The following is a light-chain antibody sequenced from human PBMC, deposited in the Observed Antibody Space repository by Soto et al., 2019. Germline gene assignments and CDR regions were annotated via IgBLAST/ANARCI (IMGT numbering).Light chain of an antibody. CDR3: QHYGGMWA. CDR1: QSISNR. J-gene: IGKJ1*01. Sequence: DIQMTQSPSTLSASVGDRVTITCRASQSISNRLAWYQQKLGKAPKVLIYDASKLESGVPSRFSGSGSGTEFILTISSLQPDDFATYYCQHYGGMWAFGQGTKVEVK. V-gene: IGKV1-5*01. CDR2: DAS.